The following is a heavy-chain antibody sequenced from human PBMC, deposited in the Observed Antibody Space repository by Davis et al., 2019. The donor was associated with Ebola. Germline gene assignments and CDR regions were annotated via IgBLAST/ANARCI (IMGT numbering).Heavy chain of an antibody. V-gene: IGHV4-59*01. D-gene: IGHD3-22*01. CDR3: AGQLRDYDSSGGPDY. CDR1: GGSTSGYY. CDR2: IFYTGST. J-gene: IGHJ4*02. Sequence: GSLRLSCTVSGGSTSGYYWSWIRQPPGKGLEWIGYIFYTGSTSYNPSLKSRVTISVDTSKKQLSLRLGSVTAADTAMYYCAGQLRDYDSSGGPDYWGQGTLVTVSS.